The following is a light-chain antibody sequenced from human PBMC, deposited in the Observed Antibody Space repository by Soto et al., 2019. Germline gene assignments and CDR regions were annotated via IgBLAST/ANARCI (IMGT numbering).Light chain of an antibody. CDR3: QQYNSYSPMYT. Sequence: DIQMTQSPSTLSASVGDRVTITCRASQSISSWLAWYQQKPGKAPKLLIYKASSLESGVPSWFSGSGSGTEFTLTISSLQPDDFATYYCQQYNSYSPMYTFGQGTKLEIK. J-gene: IGKJ2*01. CDR2: KAS. V-gene: IGKV1-5*03. CDR1: QSISSW.